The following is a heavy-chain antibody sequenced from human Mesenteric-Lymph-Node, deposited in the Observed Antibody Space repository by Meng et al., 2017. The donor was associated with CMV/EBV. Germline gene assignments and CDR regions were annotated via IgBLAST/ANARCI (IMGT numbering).Heavy chain of an antibody. D-gene: IGHD3-10*01. CDR3: TGDSVSNPNLDY. Sequence: VPRVGSGGGLVQPGGSLRLSCAASGFNVRDKYMSWVRQAPGKGLEWVCIIYRGDNTYYIDSVKDRFTVSRDNSKNTMYLQMNSLRVEDTAVYYCTGDSVSNPNLDYWGQGTLVTVSS. CDR2: IYRGDNT. CDR1: GFNVRDKY. V-gene: IGHV3-66*01. J-gene: IGHJ4*02.